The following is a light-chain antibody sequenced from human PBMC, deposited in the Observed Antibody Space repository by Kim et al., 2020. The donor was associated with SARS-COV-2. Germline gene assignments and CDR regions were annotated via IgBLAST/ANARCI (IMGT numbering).Light chain of an antibody. CDR1: SSDIGSYSL. CDR3: CSHAGGGTML. CDR2: EGS. J-gene: IGLJ2*01. Sequence: QSALTQPASVSGSPGQSITISCTGTSSDIGSYSLVSWYQQYPGEVPKLMIYEGSKRPSGVSPRFSGSKSGNTASLTISGLQAEDEADYYCCSHAGGGTMLFGGGTQLTVL. V-gene: IGLV2-23*01.